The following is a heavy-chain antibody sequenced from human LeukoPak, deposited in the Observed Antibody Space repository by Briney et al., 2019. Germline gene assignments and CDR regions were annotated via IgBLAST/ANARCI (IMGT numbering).Heavy chain of an antibody. CDR3: VIQLANYYVLSFDY. CDR1: GYTFTSYG. CDR2: ISAYNGNT. V-gene: IGHV1-18*01. Sequence: ASVKVSRKASGYTFTSYGISWVRQAPGQGLEWMGWISAYNGNTNYAQKLQGRVTMTTDTSTSTAYMELRSLRSDDTAVYYCVIQLANYYVLSFDYWGQGTLVTVSS. J-gene: IGHJ4*02. D-gene: IGHD3-10*02.